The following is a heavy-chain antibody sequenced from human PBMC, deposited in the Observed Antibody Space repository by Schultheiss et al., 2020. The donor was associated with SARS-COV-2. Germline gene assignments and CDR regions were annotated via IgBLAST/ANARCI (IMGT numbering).Heavy chain of an antibody. Sequence: GESLKISCAASGFTFSSYAMSWVRQAPGKGLEWVSAISGSGGSTYYADSVKGRFTISRDNSKNTLYLQMNSLRAEDTAVYYCAREWYYYGSGSYYNSRLFDYWGQGTLVTVSS. CDR2: ISGSGGST. D-gene: IGHD3-10*01. V-gene: IGHV3-23*01. J-gene: IGHJ4*02. CDR1: GFTFSSYA. CDR3: AREWYYYGSGSYYNSRLFDY.